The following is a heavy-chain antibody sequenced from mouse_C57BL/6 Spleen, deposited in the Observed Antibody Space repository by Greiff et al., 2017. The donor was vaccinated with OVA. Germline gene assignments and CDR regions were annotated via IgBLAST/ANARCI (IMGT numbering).Heavy chain of an antibody. V-gene: IGHV1-9*01. CDR3: ARGRYDGSRQAGFAY. J-gene: IGHJ3*01. CDR2: ILPGSGST. CDR1: GYTFTGFW. D-gene: IGHD1-1*01. Sequence: QVQLQQSGAELMKPGASVKLSCKATGYTFTGFWIEWVKQRPGHGLEWIGEILPGSGSTNYNEKLKGKATFTAATSTYTGYMQLSSLATEDSAIYNCARGRYDGSRQAGFAYWGQGTLVTVSA.